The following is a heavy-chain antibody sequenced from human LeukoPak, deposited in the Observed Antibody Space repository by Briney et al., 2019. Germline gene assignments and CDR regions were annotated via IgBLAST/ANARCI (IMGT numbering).Heavy chain of an antibody. V-gene: IGHV4-39*07. D-gene: IGHD5-18*01. CDR2: IYYSGST. CDR1: GVSISSSSYY. CDR3: ARTTEGGYTYGYFYYYYMDV. Sequence: SETLSLTCTVSGVSISSSSYYCGWIRQPPGKGLEWIGGIYYSGSTYYTPSLKSRVTISVDTSKNQFSLKLTSVTAADTAVYYCARTTEGGYTYGYFYYYYMDVWGKGTTVTISS. J-gene: IGHJ6*03.